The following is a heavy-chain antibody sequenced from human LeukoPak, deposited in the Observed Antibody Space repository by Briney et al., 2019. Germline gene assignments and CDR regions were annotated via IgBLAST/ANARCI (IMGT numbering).Heavy chain of an antibody. CDR1: GFTFSSYD. CDR3: AKDIHSPAWYSGSYFRGPHDAFDI. J-gene: IGHJ3*02. D-gene: IGHD1-26*01. V-gene: IGHV3-30*02. Sequence: GGSLRLSCAASGFTFSSYDMHWVRQAPGKGLEWVAFIRYDGSNKYYADSVKGRFTISRDNSKNTLYLQMNSLRAEDTAVYYCAKDIHSPAWYSGSYFRGPHDAFDIWGQGTTVTVSS. CDR2: IRYDGSNK.